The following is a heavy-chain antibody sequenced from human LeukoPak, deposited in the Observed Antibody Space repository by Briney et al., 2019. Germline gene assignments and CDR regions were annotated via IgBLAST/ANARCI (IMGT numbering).Heavy chain of an antibody. CDR1: GGSFSGYY. V-gene: IGHV4-34*01. CDR3: ARGGLTGVWLNYFDC. CDR2: INHSGST. D-gene: IGHD5-18*01. Sequence: PSETLSLTCAVYGGSFSGYYWSWIRQPPGKGLEWIGEINHSGSTNYNPSLKSRVTISVDTSKNQFSLKLSSVTAADTAVYYCARGGLTGVWLNYFDCWGQGTLVTVSS. J-gene: IGHJ4*02.